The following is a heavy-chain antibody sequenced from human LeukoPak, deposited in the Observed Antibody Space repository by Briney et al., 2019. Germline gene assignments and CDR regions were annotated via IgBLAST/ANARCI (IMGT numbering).Heavy chain of an antibody. J-gene: IGHJ4*02. CDR3: ARVRGGVVPAAIVFDY. CDR2: IYYTGST. CDR1: GGSVSSGDSY. Sequence: ASETLSLTCIVSGGSVSSGDSYWSWIRQPPGKGLEWIGDIYYTGSTDYNPSPKSRVTISVDTSKNQFSLKLSSVTAADTAVYYCARVRGGVVPAAIVFDYWGQGTLVTVSS. D-gene: IGHD2-2*01. V-gene: IGHV4-61*08.